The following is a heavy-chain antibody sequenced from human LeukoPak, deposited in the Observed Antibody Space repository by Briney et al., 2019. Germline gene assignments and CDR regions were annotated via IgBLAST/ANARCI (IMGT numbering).Heavy chain of an antibody. CDR3: ARGYSSGWYSY. Sequence: SETLSLTCAVCGGSFSGYYWSWIRQPPGKELEWIGEINHSGSTNYNPSLKSRVTISVDTSKNQFSLKLSSVTAADTAVYYCARGYSSGWYSYWGQGTLVTVSS. D-gene: IGHD6-19*01. CDR1: GGSFSGYY. V-gene: IGHV4-34*01. CDR2: INHSGST. J-gene: IGHJ4*02.